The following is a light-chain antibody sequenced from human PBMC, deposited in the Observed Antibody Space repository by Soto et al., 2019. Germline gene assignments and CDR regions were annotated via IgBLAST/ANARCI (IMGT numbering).Light chain of an antibody. V-gene: IGKV3D-20*01. Sequence: EIVLTQSPATLSLSPGDRATLSCGASQSVRSSYVAWYQQKAGLAPRLLIYDGSSRASGIPDRFSGSGSGTDFTLTIGRLEPDDFALYYSTEYDNSAPLSFGGRTKV. CDR1: QSVRSSY. CDR3: TEYDNSAPLS. CDR2: DGS. J-gene: IGKJ4*01.